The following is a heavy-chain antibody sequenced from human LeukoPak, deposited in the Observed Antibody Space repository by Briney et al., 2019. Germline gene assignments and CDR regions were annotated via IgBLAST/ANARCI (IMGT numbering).Heavy chain of an antibody. CDR1: GFIVSSNY. J-gene: IGHJ6*03. Sequence: GGSLRLSCAASGFIVSSNYMSWVRQAPGKGLEWVSVIYSDYTTYYADSVRGRFTISRDNSKSTLYLQMDSLRAEDAGVYYCARDVPTGIFGPQYYMDVWGKGATVTVSS. CDR3: ARDVPTGIFGPQYYMDV. D-gene: IGHD3/OR15-3a*01. CDR2: IYSDYTT. V-gene: IGHV3-66*02.